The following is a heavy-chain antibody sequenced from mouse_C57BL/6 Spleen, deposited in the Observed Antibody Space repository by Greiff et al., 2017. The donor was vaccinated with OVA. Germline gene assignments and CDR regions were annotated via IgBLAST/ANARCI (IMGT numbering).Heavy chain of an antibody. J-gene: IGHJ1*03. Sequence: VQLQQPGAELVRPGSSVKLSCKASGYTFTSYWMHWVKQRPIQGLEWIGNIDPSDSETHYNQKFKDKAALTVDKSSSTAYMQLSSLTSEDSAVYYGARAGGSSYGYFDVWGTGTTVTVSS. CDR2: IDPSDSET. D-gene: IGHD1-1*01. V-gene: IGHV1-52*01. CDR3: ARAGGSSYGYFDV. CDR1: GYTFTSYW.